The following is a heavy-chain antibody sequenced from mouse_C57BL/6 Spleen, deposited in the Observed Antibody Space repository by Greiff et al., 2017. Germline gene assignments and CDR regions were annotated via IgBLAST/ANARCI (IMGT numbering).Heavy chain of an antibody. CDR1: GFNIKNTY. CDR3: ASQYYGSSDAMDY. D-gene: IGHD1-1*01. V-gene: IGHV14-3*01. J-gene: IGHJ4*01. Sequence: EVMLVESVAELVRPGASVKLSCTASGFNIKNTYMHWVKQRPEQGLEWIGRIDPANGNTKYAPKFQGKATITADTSSNTAYLQLSSLTSEDTAIYYCASQYYGSSDAMDYWGQGTSVTVSS. CDR2: IDPANGNT.